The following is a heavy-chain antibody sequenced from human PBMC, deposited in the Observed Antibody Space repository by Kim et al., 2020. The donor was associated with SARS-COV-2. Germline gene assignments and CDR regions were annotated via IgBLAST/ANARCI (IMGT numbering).Heavy chain of an antibody. Sequence: GGSLRLSCAASGFTFNSFAMSWVRQAPGKGLEWVSTIRGSGGNTYYADSVKGRFTISRDDSKNTLYLQMNSLRAEDTAVYYCAKDYLGSSWTFDHWGQG. J-gene: IGHJ4*02. CDR1: GFTFNSFA. CDR3: AKDYLGSSWTFDH. V-gene: IGHV3-23*01. CDR2: IRGSGGNT. D-gene: IGHD6-13*01.